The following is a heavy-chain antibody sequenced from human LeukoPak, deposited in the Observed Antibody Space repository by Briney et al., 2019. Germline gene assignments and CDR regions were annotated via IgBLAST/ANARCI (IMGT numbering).Heavy chain of an antibody. Sequence: PGGSLRLSCAASGFYFSTYWMAWVRQAPGKGLEWLANIKQDGSEKNYVDSVKGRFTISRDNAKNSLYLQMNSLRAEDTAVYYCARERAVAFDYWGQGTLVTVSS. D-gene: IGHD6-19*01. J-gene: IGHJ4*02. CDR1: GFYFSTYW. V-gene: IGHV3-7*05. CDR3: ARERAVAFDY. CDR2: IKQDGSEK.